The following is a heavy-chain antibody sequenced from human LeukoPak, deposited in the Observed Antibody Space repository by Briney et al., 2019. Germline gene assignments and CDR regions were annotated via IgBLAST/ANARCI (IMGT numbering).Heavy chain of an antibody. D-gene: IGHD4-17*01. V-gene: IGHV4-59*01. J-gene: IGHJ2*01. CDR1: GGSISSYY. Sequence: SETLSLTCTVSGGSISSYYWSWIPQPPGKGLEWIGYIYYSGSTNYNPSLKSRVTISVDTTKNQFSLKLSSVTAADTAVYYCASYGDYLPPTYWYFDLWGRGTLVTVSS. CDR3: ASYGDYLPPTYWYFDL. CDR2: IYYSGST.